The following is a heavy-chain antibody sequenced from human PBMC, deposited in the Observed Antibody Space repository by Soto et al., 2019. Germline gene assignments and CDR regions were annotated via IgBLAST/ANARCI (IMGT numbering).Heavy chain of an antibody. D-gene: IGHD6-19*01. CDR2: IIPIFGTA. V-gene: IGHV1-69*13. J-gene: IGHJ6*02. CDR1: GGTFSSYA. CDR3: ARDQANIAVATPPYYYSGMDV. Sequence: GASVKVSCKASGGTFSSYAISWVRQAPGQGLEWMGGIIPIFGTANYAQKFQGRVTITADESTSTAYMELSSLRSEDTAVYYCARDQANIAVATPPYYYSGMDVWGQGTTVTVSS.